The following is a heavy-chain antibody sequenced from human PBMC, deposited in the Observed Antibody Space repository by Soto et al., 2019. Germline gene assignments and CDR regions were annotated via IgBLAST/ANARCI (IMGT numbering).Heavy chain of an antibody. J-gene: IGHJ5*02. V-gene: IGHV4-30-4*01. Sequence: SETLSLTCSVSCGPISSGDYYWSWIRQPPGKGLEWIGYMFYTGTTYYNPSLKSRITISMDTSKNQFSLRLTSVTAADTAEYHCARVVRFCSSPSCRGRNWFDPWGQGTRVTVSS. CDR3: ARVVRFCSSPSCRGRNWFDP. CDR2: MFYTGTT. D-gene: IGHD2-2*01. CDR1: CGPISSGDYY.